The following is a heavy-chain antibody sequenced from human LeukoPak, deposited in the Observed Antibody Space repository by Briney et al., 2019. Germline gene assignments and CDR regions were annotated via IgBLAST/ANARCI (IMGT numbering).Heavy chain of an antibody. Sequence: GGSLRLSCAASGFTFSSYGMHWVRQAPGKGLEWVAVISYDGSNKYYADSVKGRFTISRDNSKNALYLQMNSLRSEDTAVYYCASPQHDSSSWQFDYWGQGTLVTVSS. CDR2: ISYDGSNK. CDR1: GFTFSSYG. V-gene: IGHV3-30*03. D-gene: IGHD6-13*01. CDR3: ASPQHDSSSWQFDY. J-gene: IGHJ4*02.